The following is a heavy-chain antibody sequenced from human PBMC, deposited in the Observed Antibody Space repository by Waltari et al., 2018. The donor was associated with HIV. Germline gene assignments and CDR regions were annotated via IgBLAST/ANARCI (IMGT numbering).Heavy chain of an antibody. J-gene: IGHJ4*02. CDR1: GFPFIDAW. CDR3: VTDAVAVPLDTAY. Sequence: EVHLVESGGGLVKPGGSLSVSCTVSGFPFIDAWLSWVRQAPGKGLEWLGRIKSKNDGGTIDYAAPVKDRFTILRDDSKHTLYLEMSSLKIEDTGIYYCVTDAVAVPLDTAYWGQGTLVTVSS. V-gene: IGHV3-15*01. D-gene: IGHD2-21*01. CDR2: IKSKNDGGTI.